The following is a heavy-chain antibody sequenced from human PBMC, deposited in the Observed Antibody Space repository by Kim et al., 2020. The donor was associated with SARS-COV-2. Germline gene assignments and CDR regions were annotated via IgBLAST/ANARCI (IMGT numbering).Heavy chain of an antibody. CDR3: ARADYYDSSGYPHWFDP. Sequence: ASVKVSCKASGYTFTSYAMNWVRQAPGQGLEWMGWINTNTGNPTYAQGFTGRFVFSLDTSVSTAYLQIRSLKAEDTAVYYCARADYYDSSGYPHWFDPWGQGPLVTVSS. D-gene: IGHD3-22*01. CDR1: GYTFTSYA. V-gene: IGHV7-4-1*02. J-gene: IGHJ5*02. CDR2: INTNTGNP.